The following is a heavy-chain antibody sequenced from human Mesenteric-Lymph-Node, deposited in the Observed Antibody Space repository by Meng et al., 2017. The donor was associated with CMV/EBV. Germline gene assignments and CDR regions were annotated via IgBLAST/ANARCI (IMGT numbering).Heavy chain of an antibody. D-gene: IGHD3-9*01. CDR3: ARDRSNDILAGSDY. CDR2: ISTYNGNT. CDR1: GYPFTSHG. V-gene: IGHV1-18*01. J-gene: IGHJ4*02. Sequence: SGYPFTSHGLSWVRQAPGQGLEWMGWISTYNGNTDYAQKFQGRVTMTTDTYMSTAYMELRSLTSDDTAVYFCARDRSNDILAGSDYWGQGTLVTVSS.